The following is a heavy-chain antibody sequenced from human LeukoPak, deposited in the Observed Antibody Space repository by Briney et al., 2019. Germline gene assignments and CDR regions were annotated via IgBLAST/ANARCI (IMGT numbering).Heavy chain of an antibody. J-gene: IGHJ5*02. D-gene: IGHD1-14*01. V-gene: IGHV3-7*01. CDR2: IKQDGSRK. Sequence: GGSLRLSCAASGFTFSSYAMHWVRQAPGKGLEWVAKIKQDGSRKDYVDSVKGRFTISRDNAKNSLYLEMSSLRVEDTGVYYCARENPYVSWGQGTLVTVSS. CDR3: ARENPYVS. CDR1: GFTFSSYA.